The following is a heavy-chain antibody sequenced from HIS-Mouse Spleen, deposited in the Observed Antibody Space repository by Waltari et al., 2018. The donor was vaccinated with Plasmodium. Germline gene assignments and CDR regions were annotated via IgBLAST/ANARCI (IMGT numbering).Heavy chain of an antibody. V-gene: IGHV4-34*01. J-gene: IGHJ4*02. CDR3: ARGSAAAGPFDY. CDR1: GGSFSGYY. CDR2: SNHSGST. D-gene: IGHD6-13*01. Sequence: QVQLQQWGAGLLKPSETLSLTCAVYGGSFSGYYWSWIRQPPGKGLEWIGESNHSGSTNYNPSIKGRVTISVDTSKNQFSLQLSSVTAADTAVYYCARGSAAAGPFDYWGQGTLVTVSS.